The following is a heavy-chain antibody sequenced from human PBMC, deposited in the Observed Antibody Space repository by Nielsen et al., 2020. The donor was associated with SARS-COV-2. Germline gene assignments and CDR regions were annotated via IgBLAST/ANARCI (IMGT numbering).Heavy chain of an antibody. CDR1: GFYFGGYA. CDR2: TSYDESEK. V-gene: IGHV3-30*03. D-gene: IGHD6-19*01. J-gene: IGHJ4*02. Sequence: GESLKISCTASGFYFGGYAMQWVRQAPGKGLEWVAVTSYDESEKRYADAVKGRFTISRDNSKNTLYLQMNSLRVEDTAVYYCARVGQWLGRDYFDYWGQGTLVTVSS. CDR3: ARVGQWLGRDYFDY.